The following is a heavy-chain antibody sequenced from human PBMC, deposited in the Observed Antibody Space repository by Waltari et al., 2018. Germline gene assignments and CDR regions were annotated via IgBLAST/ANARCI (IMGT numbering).Heavy chain of an antibody. CDR3: ARHQVGGRDFEY. CDR2: IYQSGRT. D-gene: IGHD1-26*01. Sequence: QVQLHESGPGLVKSSETLSLTCAVSGHSISSGYYWGWIRQPPGKGLEWIGTIYQSGRTYYNASHKSRITISLDTSKNQFSLKLNAVTGADAAVYDCARHQVGGRDFEYWGQGTLVAVSS. V-gene: IGHV4-38-2*01. CDR1: GHSISSGYY. J-gene: IGHJ4*02.